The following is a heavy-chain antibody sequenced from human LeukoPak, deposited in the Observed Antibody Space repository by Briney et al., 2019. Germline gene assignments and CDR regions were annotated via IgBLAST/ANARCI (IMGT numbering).Heavy chain of an antibody. D-gene: IGHD3-10*01. CDR1: GFTFDDYT. CDR2: ISWDGGST. V-gene: IGHV3-43*01. CDR3: AKDVGYGSGANRWAYYYGMDV. Sequence: QPGGSLRLSCAASGFTFDDYTMHWVRQAPGKGLEWVSLISWDGGSTYYADSVKGRFTISRDNSKNSLYLQMNSLRTEDTALYYCAKDVGYGSGANRWAYYYGMDVWGQGTTVTVSS. J-gene: IGHJ6*02.